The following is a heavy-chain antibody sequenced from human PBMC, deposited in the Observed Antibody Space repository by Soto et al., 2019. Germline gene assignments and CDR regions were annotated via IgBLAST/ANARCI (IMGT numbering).Heavy chain of an antibody. CDR3: AWSHTDFWSGYYNTTIYNFDY. Sequence: GASVKVSCKASGYTFTSYGISWVRQAPGQGLEWMGWISAYNGGTNYAQKYQGWVTMTRDTSISTAYMELSRLRSDDTAVYFCAWSHTDFWSGYYNTTIYNFDYWGQATLVTVSS. J-gene: IGHJ4*02. D-gene: IGHD3-3*01. CDR1: GYTFTSYG. V-gene: IGHV1-18*01. CDR2: ISAYNGGT.